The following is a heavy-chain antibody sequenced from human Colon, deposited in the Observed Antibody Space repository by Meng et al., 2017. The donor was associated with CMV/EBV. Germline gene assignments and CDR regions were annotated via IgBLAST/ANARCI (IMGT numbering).Heavy chain of an antibody. V-gene: IGHV3-30-3*01. D-gene: IGHD1-26*01. J-gene: IGHJ4*02. Sequence: APLVDSGGRGAQPWRSLRLSRAAYGLTFSSYAMHWVSQAPGKGLEWVAVISYDGSNKYYADSVKGRFTISRDNSKNTLYLQMNSLRAEDTAVYYCARSSGSYADFDYWGQGTLVTVAS. CDR3: ARSSGSYADFDY. CDR2: ISYDGSNK. CDR1: GLTFSSYA.